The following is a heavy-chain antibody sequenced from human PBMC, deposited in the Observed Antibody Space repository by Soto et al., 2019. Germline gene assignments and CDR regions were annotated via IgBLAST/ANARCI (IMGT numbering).Heavy chain of an antibody. V-gene: IGHV1-24*01. CDR2: FDPEDAEI. D-gene: IGHD1-7*01. J-gene: IGHJ6*02. CDR3: ARNRITGTRVYYYGMDV. CDR1: GYTLTELS. Sequence: ASVKVSCKVSGYTLTELSMHWVRQAPGKGLEWMGGFDPEDAEIIYAQKFQGRVTMTEDTSTDTAYMELSSLRAEDTAVYYCARNRITGTRVYYYGMDVWGQGTTVTVSS.